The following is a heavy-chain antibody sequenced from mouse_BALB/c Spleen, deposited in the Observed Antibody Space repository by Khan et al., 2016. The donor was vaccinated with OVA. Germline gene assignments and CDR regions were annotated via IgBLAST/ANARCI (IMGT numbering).Heavy chain of an antibody. CDR1: GYSFTGYN. CDR2: IDPYYGGA. Sequence: EVQLQQSGPELEKPGASVKISCKASGYSFTGYNMNWVKQSHGKGLEWIGNIDPYYGGATYNQKFKGKATLTVDKSSSTAYMQLKSLTSEDSAVYYCTRGYGNYFRYAFDYWGQGTTLTVSS. D-gene: IGHD2-10*02. CDR3: TRGYGNYFRYAFDY. V-gene: IGHV1S135*01. J-gene: IGHJ2*01.